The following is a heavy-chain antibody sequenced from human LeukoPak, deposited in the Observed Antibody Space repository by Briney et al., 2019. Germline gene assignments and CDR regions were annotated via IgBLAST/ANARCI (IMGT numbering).Heavy chain of an antibody. V-gene: IGHV3-23*01. CDR2: ISGSGGST. J-gene: IGHJ4*02. CDR3: VKVGASTVTTPKTFDY. CDR1: GFTFSSYA. Sequence: PGGSLRLSCAASGFTFSSYAMSWVRQAPGKGLEWVSAISGSGGSTYYADSVKGRFTISRDNSKNTLYLQMNSLRAEDTAVYYCVKVGASTVTTPKTFDYWGQGTLVTVSS. D-gene: IGHD4-17*01.